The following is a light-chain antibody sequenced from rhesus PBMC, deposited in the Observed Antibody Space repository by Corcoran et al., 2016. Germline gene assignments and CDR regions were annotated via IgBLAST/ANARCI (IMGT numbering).Light chain of an antibody. J-gene: IGKJ1*01. Sequence: DIQMSQSPSSLSASVGDRVTITCRASQGISSYLNWYQQKPGKAPNLLIDFAKSLASGVPSRFTGSGSGSEFTRPITNLQPEDSATYYCTQGDSNPRTFGQGTKVEFK. V-gene: IGKV1-32*04. CDR2: FAK. CDR1: QGISSY. CDR3: TQGDSNPRT.